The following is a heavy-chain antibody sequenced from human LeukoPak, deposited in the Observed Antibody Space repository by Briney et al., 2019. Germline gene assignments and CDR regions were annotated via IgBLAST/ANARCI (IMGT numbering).Heavy chain of an antibody. Sequence: GGSLRLSCAASGFPFRSYGMNWVRQAPGKGQEWVASIWFDGSKQHYADSVKGRFTISRDNSKNTLSLQMNSLRAEDTAVYYCARAGSISTEARWFDPWGQGALVTVSS. CDR1: GFPFRSYG. J-gene: IGHJ5*02. V-gene: IGHV3-33*01. CDR2: IWFDGSKQ. D-gene: IGHD2-2*01. CDR3: ARAGSISTEARWFDP.